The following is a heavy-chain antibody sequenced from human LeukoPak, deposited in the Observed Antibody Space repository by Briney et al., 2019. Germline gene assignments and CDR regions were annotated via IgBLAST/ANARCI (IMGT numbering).Heavy chain of an antibody. Sequence: GGSLRLSCEASGFTFSSYDIHWVRQAPDKGLEWVAVIWYDGGSKYYADSVRGRFTISRDNSKNTLYLQMNSLRAEDTAVYYCVRSAFHAGSDNYYDCCGQASLVTVPS. J-gene: IGHJ4*02. CDR2: IWYDGGSK. D-gene: IGHD3-22*01. CDR1: GFTFSSYD. CDR3: VRSAFHAGSDNYYDC. V-gene: IGHV3-33*01.